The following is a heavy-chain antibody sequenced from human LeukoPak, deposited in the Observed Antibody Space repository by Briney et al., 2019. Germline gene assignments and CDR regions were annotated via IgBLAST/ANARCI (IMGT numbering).Heavy chain of an antibody. CDR1: GYTFTNYN. CDR3: ALISYCTSLTCYFLDY. D-gene: IGHD2-8*01. V-gene: IGHV1-8*03. J-gene: IGHJ4*02. Sequence: ASVKVSCKASGYTFTNYNINWVRQATGQGLEWVGWMNPNSGNTGYAQNFQGRITITRNTSISTAYMELSSLRSEDTAVYYCALISYCTSLTCYFLDYWGQGTLITVSS. CDR2: MNPNSGNT.